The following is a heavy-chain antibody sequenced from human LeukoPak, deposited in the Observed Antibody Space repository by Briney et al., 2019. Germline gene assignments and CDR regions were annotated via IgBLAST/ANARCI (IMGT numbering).Heavy chain of an antibody. V-gene: IGHV3-23*01. J-gene: IGHJ6*03. CDR2: ISGSGGST. CDR3: AKDEMVRGVNFYYMDV. CDR1: GFTFSSYA. Sequence: PGGSLRLSCAASGFTFSSYAMSWVRQAPGKGLEWVSAISGSGGSTYYADSVKGRFTISRDNSKNSLYLQMNSLRAEDTALYYCAKDEMVRGVNFYYMDVWGKGTTVTISS. D-gene: IGHD3-10*01.